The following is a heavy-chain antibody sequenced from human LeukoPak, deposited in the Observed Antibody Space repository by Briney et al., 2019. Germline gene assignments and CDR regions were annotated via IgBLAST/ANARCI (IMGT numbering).Heavy chain of an antibody. J-gene: IGHJ4*02. CDR3: VSAIRGSPIDY. V-gene: IGHV3-7*01. CDR1: GFTFSNYW. Sequence: GGSLRLSCAASGFTFSNYWMGWVRQAPGKGLACVANIKSDGSETYYVDSVKGRFTISRDNAKNSLFLQMNSLRAEDTAIYYCVSAIRGSPIDYWGQGTLVSVPS. CDR2: IKSDGSET. D-gene: IGHD3-10*01.